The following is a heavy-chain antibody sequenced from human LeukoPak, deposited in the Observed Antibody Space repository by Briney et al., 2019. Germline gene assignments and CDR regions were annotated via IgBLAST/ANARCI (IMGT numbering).Heavy chain of an antibody. V-gene: IGHV3-23*01. Sequence: GGCLRLTCGASGFTCSSYPMGGVRQDPGRGLAWVSAISGSGGSTYHADSVKGRFTISRDNSKNTLYLQMNNLRAEDTGVYYCAQGMIVLAYVFQYWGEGTVGTLS. J-gene: IGHJ1*01. CDR3: AQGMIVLAYVFQY. D-gene: IGHD3-22*01. CDR2: ISGSGGST. CDR1: GFTCSSYP.